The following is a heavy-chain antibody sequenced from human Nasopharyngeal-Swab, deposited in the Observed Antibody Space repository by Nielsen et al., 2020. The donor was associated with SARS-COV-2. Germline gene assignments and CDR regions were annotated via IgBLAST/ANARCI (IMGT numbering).Heavy chain of an antibody. D-gene: IGHD3-3*01. CDR1: GGTFSSYA. J-gene: IGHJ6*02. CDR2: IIPILGIA. Sequence: SVKASCKASGGTFSSYAISWVRQAPGQGLEWMGGIIPILGIANYAQKFQGRVTITADKSTSTAYMELSSLRSEDTAVYYCARDSDFWSPGYYYYYGMDVWGQGTTVTVSS. CDR3: ARDSDFWSPGYYYYYGMDV. V-gene: IGHV1-69*10.